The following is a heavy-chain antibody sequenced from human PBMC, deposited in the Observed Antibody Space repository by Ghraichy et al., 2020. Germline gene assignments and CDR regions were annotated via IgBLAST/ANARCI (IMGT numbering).Heavy chain of an antibody. J-gene: IGHJ4*02. Sequence: SETLSLTCTVSGGSISSNYYWGWIRQPPGKGLEWIGSIYYSGSTYYNPSLRSRVTISVDTSNNQFSLKLSSVTAADTAVYYCARLRYTSASIDYWGQGTLVTVSS. CDR2: IYYSGST. D-gene: IGHD6-6*01. V-gene: IGHV4-39*01. CDR3: ARLRYTSASIDY. CDR1: GGSISSNYY.